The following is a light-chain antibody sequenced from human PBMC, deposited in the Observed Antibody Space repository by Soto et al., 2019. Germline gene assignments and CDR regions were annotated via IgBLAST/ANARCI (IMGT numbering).Light chain of an antibody. CDR3: SSYSDSDTKV. CDR2: EVN. J-gene: IGLJ1*01. CDR1: SSDVGAYIY. V-gene: IGLV2-14*03. Sequence: QSALTQPASVSGSPGQSITISCGGTSSDVGAYIYVSWYQQYPGKAPKLIIYEVNNRPSGVSGRFSGSKSDNTAYLTISGLQAEDEAAYYCSSYSDSDTKVFGTGTKVTVL.